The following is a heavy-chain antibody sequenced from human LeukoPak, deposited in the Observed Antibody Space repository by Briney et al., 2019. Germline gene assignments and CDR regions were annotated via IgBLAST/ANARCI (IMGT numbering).Heavy chain of an antibody. J-gene: IGHJ4*02. CDR2: IYYSGTA. V-gene: IGHV4-31*03. D-gene: IGHD3/OR15-3a*01. CDR1: GGSISSGGYS. Sequence: PSETLSLTCTVSGGSISSGGYSWSWVRQHPEKGLEWIGYIYYSGTAYYNPSLKSRVTMSVDTSKNQFSLKLSSVTAADTAVYYCARDPSLGLWGQGTLVTVSS. CDR3: ARDPSLGL.